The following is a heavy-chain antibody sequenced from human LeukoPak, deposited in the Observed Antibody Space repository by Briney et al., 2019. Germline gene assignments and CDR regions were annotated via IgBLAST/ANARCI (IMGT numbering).Heavy chain of an antibody. V-gene: IGHV1-8*03. J-gene: IGHJ4*02. CDR2: MNPNSGNT. CDR3: ARDSIAAAHFDY. D-gene: IGHD6-13*01. Sequence: ASVNVSCKASGYTFTSYDTNWVRQATGQGLEWMGWMNPNSGNTGYAQKFQGRVTITRNTSISTAYMELSSLRSEDTAVYYCARDSIAAAHFDYWGQGTLVTVSS. CDR1: GYTFTSYD.